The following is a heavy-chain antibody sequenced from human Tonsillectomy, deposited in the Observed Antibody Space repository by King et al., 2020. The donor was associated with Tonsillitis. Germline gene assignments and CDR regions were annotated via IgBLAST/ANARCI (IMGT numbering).Heavy chain of an antibody. V-gene: IGHV4-61*02. J-gene: IGHJ5*02. CDR3: AREYYQFVFDP. CDR1: GGSISSGTYY. Sequence: QLQESGPGLVKPSQTLSLTCTVSGGSISSGTYYWSWIRQPAGKGLEWIGRIYSSGSTNYNPSLKSRVSMSVDTSKSQFSLKLSSVTAADTAIYYCAREYYQFVFDPWGQGTLVTVSS. D-gene: IGHD3-3*02. CDR2: IYSSGST.